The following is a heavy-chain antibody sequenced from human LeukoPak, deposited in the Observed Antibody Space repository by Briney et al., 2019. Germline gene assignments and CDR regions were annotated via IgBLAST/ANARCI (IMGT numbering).Heavy chain of an antibody. V-gene: IGHV5-51*01. Sequence: GESLKISCKASGYSFTTYWIGWVRQMPGKGLEWMGIIYPSDSDTRYNPSFQGQVTMSADRSTTTAYLQWSSLKASHTAIYYCARRDGPFDIWGQGTMVTVSS. CDR2: IYPSDSDT. CDR1: GYSFTTYW. J-gene: IGHJ3*02. D-gene: IGHD2-21*02. CDR3: ARRDGPFDI.